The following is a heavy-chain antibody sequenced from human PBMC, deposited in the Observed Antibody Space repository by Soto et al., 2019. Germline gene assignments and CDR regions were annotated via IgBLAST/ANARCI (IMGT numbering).Heavy chain of an antibody. CDR3: ARVAAPGTSYYFEY. J-gene: IGHJ4*02. Sequence: SVKVSCKASGGTFSSYAISWVRQAPGQGLEWMGGIIPIFGTANYAQKFQGRVTITADESTSTAYMELSSLRSEDTAVYYCARVAAPGTSYYFEYWGQGTMVTVSS. CDR2: IIPIFGTA. CDR1: GGTFSSYA. V-gene: IGHV1-69*13. D-gene: IGHD6-13*01.